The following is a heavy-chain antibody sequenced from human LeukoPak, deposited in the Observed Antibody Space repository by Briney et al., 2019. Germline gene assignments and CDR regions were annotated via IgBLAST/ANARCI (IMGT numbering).Heavy chain of an antibody. Sequence: SVKVSCKASGGXFSSYAISWVRQAPGQGLEWMGGIIPIFGTANYAQKFQGRVTITADESTSTAYMELSSLRSEDTAVYYCAREGRFGSGSYYNDRYYYYGMDVWGQGTTVTVSS. J-gene: IGHJ6*02. CDR1: GGXFSSYA. V-gene: IGHV1-69*13. CDR3: AREGRFGSGSYYNDRYYYYGMDV. D-gene: IGHD3-10*01. CDR2: IIPIFGTA.